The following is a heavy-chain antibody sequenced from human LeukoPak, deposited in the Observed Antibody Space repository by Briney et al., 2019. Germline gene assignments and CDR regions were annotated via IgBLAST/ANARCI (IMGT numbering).Heavy chain of an antibody. CDR2: IYPGDSDT. V-gene: IGHV5-51*01. D-gene: IGHD3-16*01. J-gene: IGHJ5*02. Sequence: GESLKISCKGSEYSFTMFWIGWVRQMPGKGLEWMGIIYPGDSDTRYSPSFQGQVTISVDKSISTAYLQWSSLKVSDTAIYYCAIFDFLFGEIDNWFDPRGQGTQVTVSS. CDR3: AIFDFLFGEIDNWFDP. CDR1: EYSFTMFW.